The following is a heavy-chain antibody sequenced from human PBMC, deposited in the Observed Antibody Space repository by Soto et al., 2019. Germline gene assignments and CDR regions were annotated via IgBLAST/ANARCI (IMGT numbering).Heavy chain of an antibody. Sequence: GGSLRLSCAASGFTFSSYAMHWVRQAPGKGLEYVSAISSNGGSTYYANSVKGRFTISRDNSKNTLYLQMGSRRAEDMAVYYCARGYCSGGSCYHIFDYWGQGTLVTVSS. J-gene: IGHJ4*02. CDR2: ISSNGGST. V-gene: IGHV3-64*01. D-gene: IGHD2-15*01. CDR3: ARGYCSGGSCYHIFDY. CDR1: GFTFSSYA.